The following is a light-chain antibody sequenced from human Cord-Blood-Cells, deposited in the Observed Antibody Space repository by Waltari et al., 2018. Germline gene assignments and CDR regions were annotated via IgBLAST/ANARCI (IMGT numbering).Light chain of an antibody. V-gene: IGLV6-57*02. CDR3: QSYDSSTRWV. CDR2: EDN. CDR1: SGSIASNY. J-gene: IGLJ3*02. Sequence: FMLTQPHSVSASPGKTVTISCTGSSGSIASNYVQWYQQRPGSAPTTVIYEDNQRPSGVPDRFSGSIDSSSNSASLTISGLKTEDEADYYCQSYDSSTRWVFGGGTKLTVL.